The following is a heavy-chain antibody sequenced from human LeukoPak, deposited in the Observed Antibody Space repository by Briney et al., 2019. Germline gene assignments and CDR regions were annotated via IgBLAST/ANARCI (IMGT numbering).Heavy chain of an antibody. J-gene: IGHJ4*02. V-gene: IGHV4-59*01. CDR2: VFYSGGA. D-gene: IGHD5-18*01. Sequence: SESLCLSRAVPRGSISSYNWCSMREPLREGLGWGGYVFYSGGATYTPSLKSRVTISRDMSKNQFSLQLNSVTAADTSVYYCARGGFSYGRVRLYFDYWGQGTLVTVSS. CDR3: ARGGFSYGRVRLYFDY. CDR1: RGSISSYN.